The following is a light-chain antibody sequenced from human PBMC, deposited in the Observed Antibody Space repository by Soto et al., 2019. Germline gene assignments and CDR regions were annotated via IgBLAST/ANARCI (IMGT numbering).Light chain of an antibody. J-gene: IGLJ3*02. CDR3: SSYPSTRWV. Sequence: QSALTQPASVSGSPGQSITISCTAISSDITTYNYVSLYQHHPGKAPKLIIYEVINRPSGVSKRFSGSKSGNTASLTISGLQAEDEADYYCSSYPSTRWVFGGGTKLTVL. V-gene: IGLV2-14*01. CDR1: SSDITTYNY. CDR2: EVI.